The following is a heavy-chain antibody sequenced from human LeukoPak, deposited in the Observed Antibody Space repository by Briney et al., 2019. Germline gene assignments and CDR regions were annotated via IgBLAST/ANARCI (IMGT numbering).Heavy chain of an antibody. CDR2: IYTSGST. Sequence: PSETLSLTCTVSGGSISSYYWSWIRQPAGKGLEWIGRIYTSGSTNYNPSLKSRVTMSVDTSKNQFSLKLSSVTAADTAVYYCARDPYYYDSSGKNAFDIRGQGTMVTVSS. CDR1: GGSISSYY. CDR3: ARDPYYYDSSGKNAFDI. D-gene: IGHD3-22*01. J-gene: IGHJ3*02. V-gene: IGHV4-4*07.